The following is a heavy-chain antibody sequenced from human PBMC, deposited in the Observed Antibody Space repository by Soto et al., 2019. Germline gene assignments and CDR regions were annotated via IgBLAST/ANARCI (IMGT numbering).Heavy chain of an antibody. CDR1: GGSVSSGSYY. CDR3: ARDVMGDEWWSGMDV. V-gene: IGHV4-61*01. CDR2: IYYSGST. J-gene: IGHJ6*02. D-gene: IGHD2-15*01. Sequence: SETLSLTCTVSGGSVSSGSYYWSWIRQPPGKGLEWIGYIYYSGSTNYNPSLKSRVTISVDTSKNQFSLKLSSVTAADTAVYYCARDVMGDEWWSGMDVWGQGTTVTVSS.